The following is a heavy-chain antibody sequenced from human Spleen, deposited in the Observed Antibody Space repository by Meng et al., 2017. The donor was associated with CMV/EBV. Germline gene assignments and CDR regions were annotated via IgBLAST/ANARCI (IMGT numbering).Heavy chain of an antibody. CDR1: GYTFTTYD. V-gene: IGHV1-8*01. D-gene: IGHD3-22*01. CDR3: ARGQESGEAYDSSGYHYYGMDV. CDR2: MNPKSDDT. J-gene: IGHJ6*02. Sequence: ASVKVSCKASGYTFTTYDINWVRQATGQGLEWMGWMNPKSDDTRYAQKFQGRVTMTRNTTIGTADMERISLRSEDTAVYYCARGQESGEAYDSSGYHYYGMDVWGQGTTVTVS.